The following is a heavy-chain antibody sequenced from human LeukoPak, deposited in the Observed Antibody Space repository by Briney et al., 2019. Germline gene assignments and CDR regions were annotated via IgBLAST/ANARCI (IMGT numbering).Heavy chain of an antibody. Sequence: GGSLRLSCAASGFTFDDYGMSWVRQAPGKGLEWVSGFNWNGGSTGYADSVKGRFTISRDNAKNSLYLQMNSLRAEDTALYYCARGTLKAAATDFDYWGQGTLVTVSS. CDR3: ARGTLKAAATDFDY. CDR2: FNWNGGST. V-gene: IGHV3-20*04. CDR1: GFTFDDYG. J-gene: IGHJ4*02. D-gene: IGHD6-13*01.